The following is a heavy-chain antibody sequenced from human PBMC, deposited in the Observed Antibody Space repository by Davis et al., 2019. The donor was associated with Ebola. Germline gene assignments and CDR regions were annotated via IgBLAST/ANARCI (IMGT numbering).Heavy chain of an antibody. CDR2: IYYSGST. J-gene: IGHJ5*02. Sequence: MPGGSLRLSCTVSGGSISSYYWSWIRQPPGKGLEWIGYIYYSGSTNYNPSLKSRVTISVDTSKNQFSLKLSSVTAADTAVYYCARRRSWFDPWGQGTLVTVSS. CDR1: GGSISSYY. V-gene: IGHV4-59*01. CDR3: ARRRSWFDP.